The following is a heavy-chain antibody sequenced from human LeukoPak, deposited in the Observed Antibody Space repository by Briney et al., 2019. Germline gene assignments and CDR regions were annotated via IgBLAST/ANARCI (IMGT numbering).Heavy chain of an antibody. V-gene: IGHV3-21*01. CDR3: ARVGFYDFWSGINFFDY. CDR1: GFTFSSYS. Sequence: GGSLRLSCAASGFTFSSYSMNWVRQAPGKGLEWVSSITSSSSTYYSDSVKGRFTISRGNAKNSLYLQMNSLRVEDTAVYYCARVGFYDFWSGINFFDYWGQGTLVTVSS. CDR2: ITSSSST. D-gene: IGHD3-3*01. J-gene: IGHJ4*02.